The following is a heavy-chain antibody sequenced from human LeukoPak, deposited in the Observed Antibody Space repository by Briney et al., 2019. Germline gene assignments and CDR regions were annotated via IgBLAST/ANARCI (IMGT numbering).Heavy chain of an antibody. J-gene: IGHJ4*02. Sequence: GGSLRLSCAASGFTFSSYAMSWVRQAPGKGLEWVSAISGSGGSRYSADSVKGQFTISRDNSKNTLYLQMNSLRAEDTAIYYCAKDLYYYGSGNYIDYWGQGTLVTVSS. CDR1: GFTFSSYA. CDR3: AKDLYYYGSGNYIDY. V-gene: IGHV3-23*01. CDR2: ISGSGGSR. D-gene: IGHD3-10*01.